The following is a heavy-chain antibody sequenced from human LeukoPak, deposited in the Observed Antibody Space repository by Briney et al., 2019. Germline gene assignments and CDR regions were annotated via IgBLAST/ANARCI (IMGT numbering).Heavy chain of an antibody. CDR2: VYYSGST. Sequence: TSETLSLTCAVYGGSFSGHYWSWIRQPPGKGLEWIGYVYYSGSTNYNPSLKSRVTISVDTSKKQFSLKLSSVTAADTAVYYCARSGYSYGADALDIWGQGTMVTVSS. CDR1: GGSFSGHY. V-gene: IGHV4-59*11. D-gene: IGHD5-18*01. CDR3: ARSGYSYGADALDI. J-gene: IGHJ3*02.